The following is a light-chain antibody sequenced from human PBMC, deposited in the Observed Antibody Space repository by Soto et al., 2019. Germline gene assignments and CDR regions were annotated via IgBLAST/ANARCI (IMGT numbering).Light chain of an antibody. Sequence: QSALTQPASVSGSPGQSITISCTGTSNDVGSYDLVSWYQQHPGKAPKLIIFEGNKRPSWVSNRFSGSKSGNTASLTIAGLQPGDEADYYCCSYADVTTYVFGNGTKLTVL. J-gene: IGLJ1*01. CDR3: CSYADVTTYV. V-gene: IGLV2-23*01. CDR1: SNDVGSYDL. CDR2: EGN.